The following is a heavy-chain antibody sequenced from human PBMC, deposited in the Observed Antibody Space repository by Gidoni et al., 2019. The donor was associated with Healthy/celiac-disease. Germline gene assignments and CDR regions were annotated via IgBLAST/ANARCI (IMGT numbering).Heavy chain of an antibody. Sequence: EVQLVESGGGLVKPGGSLRLSCAASGFTFSSYSMNWVRQAPGKGLEWVSSISSSSSYIYYADSVKGRFTISRDNAKNSLYLQMNSLRAEDTAVYYCARGMRVVVAATNSAWGQGTLVTVSS. D-gene: IGHD2-15*01. CDR1: GFTFSSYS. V-gene: IGHV3-21*01. CDR3: ARGMRVVVAATNSA. J-gene: IGHJ5*02. CDR2: ISSSSSYI.